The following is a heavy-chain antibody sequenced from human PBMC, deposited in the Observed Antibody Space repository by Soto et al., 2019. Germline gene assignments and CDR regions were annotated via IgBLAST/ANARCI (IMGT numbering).Heavy chain of an antibody. CDR1: GYTFTSYG. Sequence: VASVKVSCKASGYTFTSYGISWVRQAPGQGLEWMGWISAYNGNTNYAQKLQGRVTMTTDTSTSTASMELRSLRSDETAVYYCVWGMDVWGQGTTVTVSS. CDR3: VWGMDV. V-gene: IGHV1-18*01. J-gene: IGHJ6*02. CDR2: ISAYNGNT.